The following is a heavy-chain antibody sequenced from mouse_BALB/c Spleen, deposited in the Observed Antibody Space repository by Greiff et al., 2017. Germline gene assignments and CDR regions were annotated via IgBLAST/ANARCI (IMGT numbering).Heavy chain of an antibody. Sequence: EVQGVESGGGLVKPGGSLKLSCAASGFTFSSYAMSWVRQTPEKRLEWVASISSGGSTYYPDSVKGRFTISRDNARNILYLQMSSLRSEDTAMYYCARGEGTTVVGQDYWGQGTTLTVSS. J-gene: IGHJ2*01. D-gene: IGHD1-1*01. V-gene: IGHV5-6-5*01. CDR1: GFTFSSYA. CDR2: ISSGGST. CDR3: ARGEGTTVVGQDY.